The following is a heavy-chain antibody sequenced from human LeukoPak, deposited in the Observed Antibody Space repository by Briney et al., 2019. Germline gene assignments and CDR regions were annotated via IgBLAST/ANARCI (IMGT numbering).Heavy chain of an antibody. CDR2: ISGSGGST. J-gene: IGHJ4*02. CDR1: GFTFSSYA. V-gene: IGHV3-23*01. Sequence: GGSLRLSCAASGFTFSSYAMSWARQAPGKGLEWVSAISGSGGSTYYADSVKGRFTISRDNSKNTLYLQMNSLRAEDTAVYYCAKKSWGSSWFFDYWGQGTLVTVSS. CDR3: AKKSWGSSWFFDY. D-gene: IGHD6-13*01.